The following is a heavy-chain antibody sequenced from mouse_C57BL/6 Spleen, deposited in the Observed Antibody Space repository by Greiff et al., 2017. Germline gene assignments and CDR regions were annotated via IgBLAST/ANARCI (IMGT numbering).Heavy chain of an antibody. J-gene: IGHJ4*01. D-gene: IGHD6-2*01. CDR3: ARGGLLSYYYAMDY. CDR2: ISPGSGST. CDR1: GYTFTSYW. V-gene: IGHV1-55*01. Sequence: VQLQQSGAELVKPGASVTMSCKASGYTFTSYWITWVKQRPGQGLEWIGDISPGSGSTNYNEKFKSKATLTVDTSSSTAYMQLSSLTSEDSAVYYCARGGLLSYYYAMDYWGQGTSVTVSS.